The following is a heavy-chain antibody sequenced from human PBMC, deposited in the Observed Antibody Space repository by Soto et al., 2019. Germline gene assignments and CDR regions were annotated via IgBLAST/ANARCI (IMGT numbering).Heavy chain of an antibody. Sequence: EVQLLESGGGLVQPGGSLRLSCAASGFTFSSYAMSWVRQAPGKGLEWVSCICGSGGTTYYADSVTGRFTISRDNSKNTRYLQMNSLRAEDTAVYYCAKVSTVTKGYGMDVWGQGTTVTVSS. D-gene: IGHD4-17*01. V-gene: IGHV3-23*01. J-gene: IGHJ6*02. CDR3: AKVSTVTKGYGMDV. CDR2: ICGSGGTT. CDR1: GFTFSSYA.